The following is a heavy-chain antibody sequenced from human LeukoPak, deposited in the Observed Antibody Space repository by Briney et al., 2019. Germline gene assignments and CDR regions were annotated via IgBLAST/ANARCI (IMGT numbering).Heavy chain of an antibody. V-gene: IGHV4-34*01. J-gene: IGHJ6*02. CDR3: ARGRVAAAGTHDYYYYGMDV. Sequence: SETLSLTCAVYGGSFSGYYCSWIRHPPGKGLEWIGEINHSGSTNYNPSLKSRVTLSVDTSKNQFSLKLSSVTAADTAVYYCARGRVAAAGTHDYYYYGMDVWGQGTTVTVSS. CDR1: GGSFSGYY. D-gene: IGHD6-13*01. CDR2: INHSGST.